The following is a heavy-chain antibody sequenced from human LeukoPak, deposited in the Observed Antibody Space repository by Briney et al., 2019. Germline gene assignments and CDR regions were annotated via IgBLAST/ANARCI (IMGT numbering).Heavy chain of an antibody. J-gene: IGHJ4*02. CDR3: ARMRDRGWGQGGVPFDF. Sequence: ESGPTLVKPTQTLTLTRTFSGFSLTTNGMSVSWIRQPPGKALEWLARVDWDDDKYYNTSLKTRLTISKDTSKNQVVLTMTNMDPVDTATYSCARMRDRGWGQGGVPFDFWGQGTLITVSS. V-gene: IGHV2-70*11. D-gene: IGHD6-19*01. CDR1: GFSLTTNGMS. CDR2: VDWDDDK.